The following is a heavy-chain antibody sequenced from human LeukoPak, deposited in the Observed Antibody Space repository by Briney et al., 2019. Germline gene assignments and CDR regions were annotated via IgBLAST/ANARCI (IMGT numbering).Heavy chain of an antibody. J-gene: IGHJ4*02. Sequence: GGSLRLSCAASGFTFSSYEMNWVRQAPGKGLEWVSYISSSGSTIYYADSVKGRFTISRDNAKNSLYLQMNSLRAEDTAVYYCARAGLVYYFDYWGQGTLVTVSS. D-gene: IGHD3/OR15-3a*01. CDR3: ARAGLVYYFDY. CDR1: GFTFSSYE. CDR2: ISSSGSTI. V-gene: IGHV3-48*03.